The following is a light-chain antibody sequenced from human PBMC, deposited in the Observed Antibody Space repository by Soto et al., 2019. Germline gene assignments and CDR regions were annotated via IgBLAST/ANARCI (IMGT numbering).Light chain of an antibody. V-gene: IGKV1-27*01. CDR3: QKYSSVPV. J-gene: IGKJ3*01. CDR1: QDIRNC. Sequence: DIQMTQSPTSLSASVGDRVTITCPASQDIRNCVAWYQQKPGKAPKLLIYAASTLQSGVPSRFSGSGTGTDFTITINSLQAEEVATYSCQKYSSVPVFGPGTKVEIK. CDR2: AAS.